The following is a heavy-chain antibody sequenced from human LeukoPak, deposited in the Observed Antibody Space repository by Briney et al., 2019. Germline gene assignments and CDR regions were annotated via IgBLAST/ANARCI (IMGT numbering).Heavy chain of an antibody. CDR1: DYSISSGFY. CDR2: IYRSGST. J-gene: IGHJ4*02. Sequence: SETLSLTCTVSDYSISSGFYWGWIRQPPGKGLEWIGSIYRSGSTYYNPSLKSRLTISVDTSKNLFSLKLTSVTAADTAVYYCARERHGAGSYYSAYWGQGPLVTVSS. CDR3: ARERHGAGSYYSAY. V-gene: IGHV4-38-2*02. D-gene: IGHD3-10*01.